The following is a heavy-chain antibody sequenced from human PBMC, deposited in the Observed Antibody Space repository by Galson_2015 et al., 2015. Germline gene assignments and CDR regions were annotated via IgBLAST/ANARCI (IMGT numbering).Heavy chain of an antibody. CDR3: VRDLLERSGWKRGGKYYFDS. J-gene: IGHJ4*02. CDR1: GFTFTSSA. D-gene: IGHD6-19*01. CDR2: VSPSTGNT. Sequence: QSGAEVKKPGESLKISCKASGFTFTSSAVQWVRQAPGQGLKWMGWVSPSTGNTNSAQNVQGRVTLTTDTSTTTAYMELRSLRSDDTAVYYCVRDLLERSGWKRGGKYYFDSWGQGTLVTVSS. V-gene: IGHV1-18*01.